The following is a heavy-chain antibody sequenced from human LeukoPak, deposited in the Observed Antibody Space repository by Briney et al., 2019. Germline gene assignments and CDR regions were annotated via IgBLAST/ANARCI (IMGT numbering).Heavy chain of an antibody. CDR1: ARSFRGYC. Sequence: PSETLSLTCAVDARSFRGYCSNWIRQPPGKGLESIAEINHSGRTIYNPSLRSRVTISVDTSKNQFSLKLSSVTAADTAMYYCAREGDTTVRWLDPWGQGILVTVSS. CDR2: INHSGRT. D-gene: IGHD1-1*01. J-gene: IGHJ5*02. V-gene: IGHV4-34*01. CDR3: AREGDTTVRWLDP.